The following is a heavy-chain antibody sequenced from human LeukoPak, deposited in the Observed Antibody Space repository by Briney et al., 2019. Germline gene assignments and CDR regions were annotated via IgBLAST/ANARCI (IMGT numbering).Heavy chain of an antibody. CDR2: IYTTGGRT. CDR1: GFTFSNYA. J-gene: IGHJ6*03. CDR3: AKGGGYEAQYYYYYLDV. D-gene: IGHD5-12*01. Sequence: GGSLRLSCAASGFTFSNYAMTWVRQAPGKGLEWVSAIYTTGGRTYYADSVKGRFTISRDNSKNTLYLQMNTLRAEDTAVYYCAKGGGYEAQYYYYYLDVWGKGTTVTISS. V-gene: IGHV3-23*01.